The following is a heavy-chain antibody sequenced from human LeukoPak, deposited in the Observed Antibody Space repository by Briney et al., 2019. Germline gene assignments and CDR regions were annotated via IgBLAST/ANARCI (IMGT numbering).Heavy chain of an antibody. J-gene: IGHJ4*02. CDR2: IIPIFGTA. Sequence: AASVKVSCKASGGTFSSYAISWVRQAPVQGLEWMGGIIPIFGTANYAQKFQGRVTITADESTSTAYMELSSLRSEDTAVYYCARDHGWFGELPPRYFDYWGQGTLVTVSS. CDR3: ARDHGWFGELPPRYFDY. CDR1: GGTFSSYA. V-gene: IGHV1-69*01. D-gene: IGHD3-10*01.